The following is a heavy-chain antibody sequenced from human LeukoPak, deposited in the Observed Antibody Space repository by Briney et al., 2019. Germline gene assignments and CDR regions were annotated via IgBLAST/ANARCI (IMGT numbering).Heavy chain of an antibody. CDR1: GYTFTGYY. J-gene: IGHJ5*02. CDR3: ARQGVRFDSWFDP. Sequence: ASVKVSCKASGYTFTGYYMHWVRQAPGQGLEWMGWINPNSGGTNYAQKFQGRATMTRDTSISTAYMELSRLRSDDTAVYYCARQGVRFDSWFDPWGQGTLVTVSS. D-gene: IGHD3-10*01. V-gene: IGHV1-2*02. CDR2: INPNSGGT.